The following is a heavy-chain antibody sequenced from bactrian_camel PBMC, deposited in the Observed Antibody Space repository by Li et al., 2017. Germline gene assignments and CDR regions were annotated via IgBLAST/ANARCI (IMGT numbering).Heavy chain of an antibody. D-gene: IGHD4*01. J-gene: IGHJ4*01. V-gene: IGHV3S1*01. CDR1: GFTFSNYW. CDR2: VNSYATTL. Sequence: HVQLVESGGGLVQPGGSLRLSCAASGFTFSNYWMYWVRQAPGEGLEWVSTVNSYATTLYYADSVKGRVTISQDNAKRTMYLRMNSLKSEDTAVYSCAPHGRSYVDYNCRAGLGQGTQVTVS.